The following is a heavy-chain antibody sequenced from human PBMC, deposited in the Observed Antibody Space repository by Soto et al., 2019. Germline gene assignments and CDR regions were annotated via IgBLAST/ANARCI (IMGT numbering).Heavy chain of an antibody. CDR1: GGSISHHY. D-gene: IGHD1-26*01. Sequence: QVQLQESGPGLVRPSETLSLTCTVSGGSISHHYWSWIRQPPGKGLEWIGYIYDSGSTNYNPSLKRRLTISVDTSKSQFSLRLTSVTAADTAVYFCARRLSGSYGQIDSWGQGTLVTVSS. CDR2: IYDSGST. V-gene: IGHV4-59*08. J-gene: IGHJ4*02. CDR3: ARRLSGSYGQIDS.